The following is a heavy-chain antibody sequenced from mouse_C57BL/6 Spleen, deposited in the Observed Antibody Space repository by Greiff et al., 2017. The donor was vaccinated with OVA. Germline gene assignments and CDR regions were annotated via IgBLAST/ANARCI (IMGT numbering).Heavy chain of an antibody. CDR3: ARRLYDYDDLYYFDY. D-gene: IGHD2-4*01. J-gene: IGHJ2*01. CDR1: GYTFTSYW. Sequence: QVQLQQPGAELVRPGTSVKLSCKASGYTFTSYWMHWVKQRPGQGLEWIGVIDPSDSYTNYNQKFKGKATLTVDTSSSTAYMQLSSLTSEDSAVYYCARRLYDYDDLYYFDYWGQGTTLTVSS. CDR2: IDPSDSYT. V-gene: IGHV1-59*01.